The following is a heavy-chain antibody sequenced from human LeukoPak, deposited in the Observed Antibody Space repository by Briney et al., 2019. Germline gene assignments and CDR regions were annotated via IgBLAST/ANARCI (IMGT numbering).Heavy chain of an antibody. J-gene: IGHJ6*03. CDR2: IYYSGST. D-gene: IGHD3-10*01. V-gene: IGHV4-39*07. CDR3: ARVGDLRYYYYMDV. Sequence: PSETLSLTCTVSGGSISSSSYYWGWIRQPPGKGLEWIGSIYYSGSTYYNPSLKSRVTISVDTSKNQFSLKLSSVTAAATAVYYCARVGDLRYYYYMDVWGKGTTVTVSS. CDR1: GGSISSSSYY.